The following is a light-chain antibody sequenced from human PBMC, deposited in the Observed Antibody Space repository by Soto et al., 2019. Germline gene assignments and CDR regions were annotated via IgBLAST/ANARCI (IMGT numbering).Light chain of an antibody. CDR2: GAS. J-gene: IGKJ1*01. V-gene: IGKV3-15*01. CDR1: QSISNY. CDR3: QQYNDWPQT. Sequence: EIVMTQSPATLSVFPGERATLSCRASQSISNYLAWYQQKPGQAPRLLIYGASSRDTGIPARFSGSGSGTEFTLTISSLQSEDFAVYYCQQYNDWPQTFGQGTKVEIK.